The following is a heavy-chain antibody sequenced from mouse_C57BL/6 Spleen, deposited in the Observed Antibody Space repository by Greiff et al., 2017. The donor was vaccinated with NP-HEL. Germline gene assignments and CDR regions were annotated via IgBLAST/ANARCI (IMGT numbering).Heavy chain of an antibody. CDR1: GFTFSNYW. CDR3: TDYGTHYAMDY. Sequence: EVKLMESGGGLVQPGGSMKLSCVASGFTFSNYWMNWVRQSPEKGLEWVAQIRLKSDNYATHYAESVKGRFTISRDDSKSSVYLQMNNLRAEDTGIYYCTDYGTHYAMDYWGQGTSVTVSS. V-gene: IGHV6-3*01. CDR2: IRLKSDNYAT. J-gene: IGHJ4*01. D-gene: IGHD2-1*01.